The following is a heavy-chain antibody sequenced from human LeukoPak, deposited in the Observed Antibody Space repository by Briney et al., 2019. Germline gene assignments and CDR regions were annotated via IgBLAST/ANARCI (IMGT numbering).Heavy chain of an antibody. CDR1: GSTVSSHY. J-gene: IGHJ6*02. CDR3: ARIRGSYNYGMDV. D-gene: IGHD3-16*01. Sequence: GGSLRLSCAASGSTVSSHYMSWVRQAPGKGLDWVSYSTSSGTTIYYAGSVKGRFTVSRDNAKNSLYLQMNNLKDEDTAVYYCARIRGSYNYGMDVWGQGTTVTVS. CDR2: STSSGTTI. V-gene: IGHV3-48*02.